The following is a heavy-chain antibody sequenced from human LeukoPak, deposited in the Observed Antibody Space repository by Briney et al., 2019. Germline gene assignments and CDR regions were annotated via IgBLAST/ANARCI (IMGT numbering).Heavy chain of an antibody. CDR1: GFTFSDYY. CDR3: ARGKAAARPFDY. CDR2: ITGSDNTI. V-gene: IGHV3-11*01. J-gene: IGHJ4*02. D-gene: IGHD6-13*01. Sequence: PGGSLRLSCAASGFTFSDYYMNWIRQAPGKGLEWVSYITGSDNTIYYADSVNGRFTASRDNAKKTLYLQMSSLRAEDTAVYYCARGKAAARPFDYWGQGALVTVSS.